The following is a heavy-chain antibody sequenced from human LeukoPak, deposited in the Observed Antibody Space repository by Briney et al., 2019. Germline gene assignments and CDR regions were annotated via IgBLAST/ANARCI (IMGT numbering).Heavy chain of an antibody. V-gene: IGHV3-23*01. Sequence: GGCLRLSRVASGLTFTSFAMNWVRPARGRGVEWGLTITVGGTLNAYAVIVRVRFTISRDNYTLYLQMNSLRADDTAVYYCAKNPISAYSYFDYSGQGTLVTVSS. CDR2: ITVGGTLN. CDR3: AKNPISAYSYFDY. J-gene: IGHJ4*02. CDR1: GLTFTSFA. D-gene: IGHD2-15*01.